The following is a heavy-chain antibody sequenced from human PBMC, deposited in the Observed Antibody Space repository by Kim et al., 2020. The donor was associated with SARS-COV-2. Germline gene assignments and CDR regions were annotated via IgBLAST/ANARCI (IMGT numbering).Heavy chain of an antibody. CDR3: ARDRSIAARRYYYGMDV. D-gene: IGHD6-6*01. CDR2: IWYDGSNK. V-gene: IGHV3-33*01. J-gene: IGHJ6*02. Sequence: GGSLRLSCAASGFTFSSYGMHWVRQAPGKGLEWVAVIWYDGSNKYYADSVKGRFTISRDNSKNTLYLQMNSLRAEDTAVYYCARDRSIAARRYYYGMDVWGQGTTVTVSS. CDR1: GFTFSSYG.